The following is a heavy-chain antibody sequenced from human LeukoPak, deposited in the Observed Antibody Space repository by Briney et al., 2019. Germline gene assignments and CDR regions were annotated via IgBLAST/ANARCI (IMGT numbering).Heavy chain of an antibody. V-gene: IGHV3-7*01. CDR2: IQEDGKKE. CDR1: GFTFTKFW. CDR3: AKDIVGGGDDY. J-gene: IGHJ4*02. D-gene: IGHD2-21*02. Sequence: GESLRLPCEASGFTFTKFWMSWVRQAPGKGLEGVANIQEDGKKENYVDSVRGRFTISRDNAKNSIYLQMNSRRVEDTAVYYCAKDIVGGGDDYWGQGTLVIVSS.